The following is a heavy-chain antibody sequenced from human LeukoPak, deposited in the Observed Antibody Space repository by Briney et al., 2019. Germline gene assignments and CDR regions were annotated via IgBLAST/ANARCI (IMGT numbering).Heavy chain of an antibody. J-gene: IGHJ4*02. CDR2: ISRNSGII. V-gene: IGHV3-9*01. D-gene: IGHD6-6*01. CDR3: AKWKYSNSGIDDY. Sequence: GGSLRLSCAASGFTFDDYAMHWVRQAPGKGLEWVSGISRNSGIIGYADSVKGRFTISRDNSKNMLYLQMNSLRAEDTAVYYCAKWKYSNSGIDDYWGQGTLVTVSS. CDR1: GFTFDDYA.